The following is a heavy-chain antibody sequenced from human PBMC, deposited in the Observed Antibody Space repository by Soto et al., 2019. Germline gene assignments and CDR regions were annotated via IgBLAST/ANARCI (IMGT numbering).Heavy chain of an antibody. V-gene: IGHV1-18*01. J-gene: IGHJ5*02. D-gene: IGHD5-12*01. CDR3: ARHNSPTTSENWFEP. CDR2: ISTYSGDT. CDR1: GYTCFTYD. Sequence: QVHLVQSGVEVKTPGASVKVSCQASGYTCFTYDISWGRQAPGQGLEWMGWISTYSGDTKYAQKFQGRVTMTTDTSTTTAYLELRSLRSYVTAVYYWARHNSPTTSENWFEPGGQGTLVSVPS.